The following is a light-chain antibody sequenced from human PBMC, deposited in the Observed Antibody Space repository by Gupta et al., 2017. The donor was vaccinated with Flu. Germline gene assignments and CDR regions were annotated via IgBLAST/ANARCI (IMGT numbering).Light chain of an antibody. CDR3: QQYDTYPRT. CDR1: QGIRKY. CDR2: TAS. V-gene: IGKV1-16*01. J-gene: IGKJ1*01. Sequence: DIPMTQSPSSLFASIGDRVIITCRASQGIRKYLAWLQQKPGKAPKTLIYTASNLQSGVPSRFSGSGSGTEFTLTINNLQPDDFATYYCQQYDTYPRTFGQGTKVEIK.